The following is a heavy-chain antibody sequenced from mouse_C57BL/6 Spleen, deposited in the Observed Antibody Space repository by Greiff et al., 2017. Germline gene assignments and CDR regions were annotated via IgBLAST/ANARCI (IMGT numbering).Heavy chain of an antibody. Sequence: EVKLVESGGGLVKPGGSLKLSCAASGFTFSSYAMSWVRQTPEKRLEWVATISDGGSYTYYPDNVKGRFTISRDNAKNNLYLQMSHLKSEDTAMYYCARQTAQAYYFDYWGQGTTLTVSS. CDR1: GFTFSSYA. D-gene: IGHD3-2*02. J-gene: IGHJ2*01. V-gene: IGHV5-4*03. CDR3: ARQTAQAYYFDY. CDR2: ISDGGSYT.